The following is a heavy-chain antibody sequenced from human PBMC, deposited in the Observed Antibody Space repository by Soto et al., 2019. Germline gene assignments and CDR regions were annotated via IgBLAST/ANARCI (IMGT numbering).Heavy chain of an antibody. CDR3: AKDLIKSYYDFWSGFYYYYYGMDV. V-gene: IGHV3-48*02. J-gene: IGHJ6*02. CDR2: ISSSSSNI. CDR1: GFTFSSRA. Sequence: EVQLVESGGGLVQPGGSLRLSCTASGFTFSSRAMNWVRQFPGRGLEWVSYISSSSSNIDYADSVKGRFTVSRDNAKNSLYLQMNTLRDEDTAVYYCAKDLIKSYYDFWSGFYYYYYGMDVWGQGTTVTVSS. D-gene: IGHD3-3*01.